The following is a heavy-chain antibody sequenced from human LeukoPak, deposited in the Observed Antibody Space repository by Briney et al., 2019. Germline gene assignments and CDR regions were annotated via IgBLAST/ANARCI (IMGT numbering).Heavy chain of an antibody. CDR3: ARVGGYCSGGSCYDGWFDP. CDR1: GGTFSSYA. D-gene: IGHD2-15*01. J-gene: IGHJ5*02. CDR2: FIPIFGTA. V-gene: IGHV1-69*05. Sequence: SVKVSCKASGGTFSSYAISWVRQAPGQGLEWMGRFIPIFGTANYAQKFQGRVTITTDESTSTAYMELSSLRSEDTAVYYCARVGGYCSGGSCYDGWFDPCGQGTLVTASS.